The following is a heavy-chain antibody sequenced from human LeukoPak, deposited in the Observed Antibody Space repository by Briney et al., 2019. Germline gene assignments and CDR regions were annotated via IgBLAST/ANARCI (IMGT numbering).Heavy chain of an antibody. CDR2: IKSKTDGGTT. V-gene: IGHV3-15*01. CDR1: GFTFSNAW. D-gene: IGHD3-10*01. Sequence: GGSLRLSCAASGFTFSNAWMSWVRQAPGKGLEWVGRIKSKTDGGTTDYAAPVKGRFTISGDDSKNTLYLQMNSLKTEDTAVYYCTTDGDYGSGSPDYWGQGTLVTVSS. CDR3: TTDGDYGSGSPDY. J-gene: IGHJ4*02.